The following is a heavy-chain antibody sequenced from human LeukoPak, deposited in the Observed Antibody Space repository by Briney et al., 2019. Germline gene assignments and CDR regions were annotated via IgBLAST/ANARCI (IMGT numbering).Heavy chain of an antibody. CDR3: ARTISRGYFDY. J-gene: IGHJ4*02. V-gene: IGHV3-11*04. CDR1: AFTFTDYC. CDR2: ISSSGTAT. Sequence: PGGSLRLSCAASAFTFTDYCMSWIRQAPGKGLERISYISSSGTATSRADSVKGRFTISRDNAKNSLYLQMNSLRAGDTAVYYCARTISRGYFDYWGQGTLVTVSS. D-gene: IGHD3-3*01.